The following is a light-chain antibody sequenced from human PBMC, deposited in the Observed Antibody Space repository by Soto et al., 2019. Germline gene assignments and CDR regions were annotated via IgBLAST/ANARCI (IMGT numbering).Light chain of an antibody. CDR3: QQYNSYDMWS. CDR2: GAF. J-gene: IGKJ1*01. V-gene: IGKV1-5*01. CDR1: QSISSW. Sequence: DIQMTQSPSTLSASVGDRVTITCRASQSISSWLAWYQQKPGKAPKLLIYGAFSLESGVPSRFSGSGSGTEFTLTISSLQPDDFATYYCQQYNSYDMWSFGQGTKVELK.